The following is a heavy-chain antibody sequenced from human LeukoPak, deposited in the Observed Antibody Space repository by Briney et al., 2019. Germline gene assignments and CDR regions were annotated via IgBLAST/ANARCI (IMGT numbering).Heavy chain of an antibody. D-gene: IGHD2-21*02. J-gene: IGHJ4*02. V-gene: IGHV3-21*01. CDR2: ISSSSSYI. Sequence: GGSLRLSCAASGFTFSSYSMNWVRQAPGKGLEWVSSISSSSSYIYYADSVKGRFTISRDNAKNSLYLQMNSLRAEDTAVYYCASMVVTATMRYFDYWGQGTLVTVSS. CDR1: GFTFSSYS. CDR3: ASMVVTATMRYFDY.